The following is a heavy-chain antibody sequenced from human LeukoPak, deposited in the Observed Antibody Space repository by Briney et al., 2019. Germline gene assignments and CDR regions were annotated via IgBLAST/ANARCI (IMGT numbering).Heavy chain of an antibody. CDR2: LTGSGST. D-gene: IGHD2-2*01. CDR1: GFAFSSFA. CDR3: AKCSCSSTSCCNWFDP. V-gene: IGHV3-23*01. Sequence: GGSLRLSCVASGFAFSSFAMSWVRQAPGKGLEWVSGLTGSGSTYHADSVKGRFTISRDNSKNTLYLQMDSLRAEDTAVYYCAKCSCSSTSCCNWFDPWGQGTLVTVSS. J-gene: IGHJ5*02.